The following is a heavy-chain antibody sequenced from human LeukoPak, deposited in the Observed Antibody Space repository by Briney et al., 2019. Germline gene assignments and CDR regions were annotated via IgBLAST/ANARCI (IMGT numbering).Heavy chain of an antibody. D-gene: IGHD5-18*01. CDR3: AKDLLMLSQLWYDAFDI. J-gene: IGHJ3*02. Sequence: GGSLRLSCAASGFTFSSYSMNWVRQAPGKGLEWVSLISSSSSYIYYADSVKGRFTISRDNAKNSLYLQINSLRVEDTAVYYCAKDLLMLSQLWYDAFDIWGQGTMVTVSS. V-gene: IGHV3-21*01. CDR1: GFTFSSYS. CDR2: ISSSSSYI.